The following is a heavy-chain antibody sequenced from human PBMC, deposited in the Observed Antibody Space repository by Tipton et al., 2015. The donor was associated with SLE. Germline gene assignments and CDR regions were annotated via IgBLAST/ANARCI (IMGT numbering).Heavy chain of an antibody. CDR1: GGSIGSYY. CDR3: AKSRESLFDH. J-gene: IGHJ5*02. V-gene: IGHV4-59*08. Sequence: TLSLTCTVSGGSIGSYYWSWIRQPPGKGLEWIGYIYYTGSTKYNPSLKSRVTMSLDKSKTQFSLNVTSVTAADTAVYYCAKSRESLFDHWGQGTLVIVSS. CDR2: IYYTGST.